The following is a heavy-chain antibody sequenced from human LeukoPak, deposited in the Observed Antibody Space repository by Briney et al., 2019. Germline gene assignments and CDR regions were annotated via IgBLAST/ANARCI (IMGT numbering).Heavy chain of an antibody. V-gene: IGHV3-30*02. Sequence: GGSLRLSCAASEFTFSSYGMHWVRQAPGKGLEWVAFIRYDGSNKYYADSVKGRFTISRDNSKNTLYLQMNSLRAEDTAVYYCAKGGYSGYVSPFDYWGQGTLVTVSS. CDR1: EFTFSSYG. D-gene: IGHD5-12*01. CDR3: AKGGYSGYVSPFDY. CDR2: IRYDGSNK. J-gene: IGHJ4*02.